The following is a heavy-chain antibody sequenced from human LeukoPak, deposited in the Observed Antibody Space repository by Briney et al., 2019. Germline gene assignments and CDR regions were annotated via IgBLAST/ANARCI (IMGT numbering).Heavy chain of an antibody. CDR3: ARDKCSGGSCYFDY. CDR2: IIPVFGTA. D-gene: IGHD2-15*01. Sequence: KISCKGSGYSFTSYWIGWVRQAPGQGLEWMGGIIPVFGTANYAQKFQGRVTITADESTSTAYMELSSLRSEDTAVYYCARDKCSGGSCYFDYWGQGTLVTVSS. CDR1: GYSFTSYW. V-gene: IGHV1-69*01. J-gene: IGHJ4*02.